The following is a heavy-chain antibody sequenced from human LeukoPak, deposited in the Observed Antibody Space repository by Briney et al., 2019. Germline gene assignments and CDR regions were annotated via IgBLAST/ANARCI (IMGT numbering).Heavy chain of an antibody. V-gene: IGHV3-7*03. J-gene: IGHJ4*02. CDR2: IKQDGSEK. Sequence: GGSLRLSCTASGFPFSDYSMNWVRQAPGKGLEWVANIKQDGSEKYYVDSVKGRFTISRDNAKNSLYLQMNSLRAEDTAVYYCAGQEPVSLWGQGTLVTVSS. CDR3: AGQEPVSL. CDR1: GFPFSDYS.